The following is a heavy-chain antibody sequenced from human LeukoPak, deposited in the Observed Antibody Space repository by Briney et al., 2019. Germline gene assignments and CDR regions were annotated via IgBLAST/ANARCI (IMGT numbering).Heavy chain of an antibody. CDR3: ATDLKGLDAFDV. CDR1: GYTLTELS. Sequence: GASVKVSCKVSGYTLTELSMHWVRQAPGKGLEWMGGFDPEDGETIYAQKFQGRVTMTEDTSTDTAYMELSSLRSEDTAVYYCATDLKGLDAFDVWGQGTMVTVSS. V-gene: IGHV1-24*01. CDR2: FDPEDGET. J-gene: IGHJ3*01.